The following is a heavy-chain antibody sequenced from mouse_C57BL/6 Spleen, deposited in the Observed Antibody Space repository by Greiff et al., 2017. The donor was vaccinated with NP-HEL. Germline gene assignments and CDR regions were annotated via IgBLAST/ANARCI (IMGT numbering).Heavy chain of an antibody. D-gene: IGHD2-10*01. CDR3: ARSSYGNYGY. CDR2: IYPSDSET. V-gene: IGHV1-61*01. CDR1: GYTFTSYW. J-gene: IGHJ2*01. Sequence: QVQLQQPGAELVRPGSSVKLSCKASGYTFTSYWMDWVKQRPGQGLEWIGNIYPSDSETHYNQKFKDKATLTVDKSSSTAYMQLSSLTSEDSSVYYSARSSYGNYGYWGQGTTLTVSS.